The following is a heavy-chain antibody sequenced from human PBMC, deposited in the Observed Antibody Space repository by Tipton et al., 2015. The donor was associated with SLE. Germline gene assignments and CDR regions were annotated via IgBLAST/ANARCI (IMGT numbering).Heavy chain of an antibody. V-gene: IGHV4-4*02. J-gene: IGHJ4*02. CDR1: GGSISSNTW. CDR3: ATQGYYDSSFDY. Sequence: GLVKPSETLSLTCTVSGGSISSNTWWNWVRQPPGMGLEWIGEIHHRGTTNYNPSLKSRVTISVDKSKSQFSLKLSSVTAADTAVYYCATQGYYDSSFDYWGQGTLVTVSS. CDR2: IHHRGTT. D-gene: IGHD3-16*01.